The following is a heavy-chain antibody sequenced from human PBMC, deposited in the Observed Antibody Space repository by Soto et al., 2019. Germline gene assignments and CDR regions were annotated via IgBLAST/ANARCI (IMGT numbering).Heavy chain of an antibody. J-gene: IGHJ4*02. CDR3: ARDLSSYSSSWYPFDY. CDR2: ISAYNGNT. D-gene: IGHD6-13*01. Sequence: ASVKVSCKASGYTLTSYGISWVRQAPGQGLEWMGWISAYNGNTNYAQKLQGRVTMTTDTSTSTAYMELRSPRSDDTAVYYCARDLSSYSSSWYPFDYWGQGTLVTVSS. CDR1: GYTLTSYG. V-gene: IGHV1-18*01.